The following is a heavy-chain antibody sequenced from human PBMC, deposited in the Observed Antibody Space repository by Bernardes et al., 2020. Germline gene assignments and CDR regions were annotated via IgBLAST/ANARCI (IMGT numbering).Heavy chain of an antibody. CDR3: AREALDGYKVD. V-gene: IGHV3-7*01. CDR1: GFTFNMYW. CDR2: IKHDGTEK. D-gene: IGHD5-18*01. Sequence: GGSLSLSCAASGFTFNMYWMSWVRQAPGKGLESVANIKHDGTEKYYVDSVEGRFTISRDNAKNSLYLHLSSLRVEDTAVYYCAREALDGYKVDWGQGTLVTVSS. J-gene: IGHJ4*02.